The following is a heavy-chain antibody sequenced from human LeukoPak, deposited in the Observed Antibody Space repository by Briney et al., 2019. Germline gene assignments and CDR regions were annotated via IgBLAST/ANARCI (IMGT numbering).Heavy chain of an antibody. CDR1: GGSISSYY. CDR3: ARQDKQYSSSSAPRY. CDR2: ICYSGST. V-gene: IGHV4-59*08. D-gene: IGHD6-6*01. J-gene: IGHJ4*02. Sequence: SGSLSLTCTVSGGSISSYYWSWIRQPPGKGLEWIGYICYSGSTNYNPSLKSRVTISVDTSKNQFSLRLSSVTAADTAVYYCARQDKQYSSSSAPRYWGQGTLVTVSS.